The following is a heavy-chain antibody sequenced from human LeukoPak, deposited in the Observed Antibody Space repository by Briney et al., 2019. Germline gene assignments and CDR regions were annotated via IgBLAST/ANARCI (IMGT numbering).Heavy chain of an antibody. CDR2: IYYSGST. CDR1: GGSISSSSYY. CDR3: ARDTRYDFWSGLGSYYYMDV. Sequence: PSETLSLTCTVSGGSISSSSYYWGWIRQPPGKGLEWIGSIYYSGSTYYNPSLKSRVTISVDTSKNQFSLKLSSVTAADTAVYYCARDTRYDFWSGLGSYYYMDVWGKGTTVTVSS. J-gene: IGHJ6*03. V-gene: IGHV4-39*07. D-gene: IGHD3-3*01.